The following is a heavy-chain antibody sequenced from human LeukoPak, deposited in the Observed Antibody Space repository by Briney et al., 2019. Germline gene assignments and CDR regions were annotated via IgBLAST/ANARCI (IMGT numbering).Heavy chain of an antibody. J-gene: IGHJ4*02. CDR1: GVSISSSSW. V-gene: IGHV4-4*02. CDR3: ARVRLNGYVKEYYFDS. D-gene: IGHD3-9*01. Sequence: PSETLSLTCAVSGVSISSSSWWSWVRQAPGKGLEWIGEIFHSGSTNYNPSLRSRAIISLDKSENQFSLNLTSVTAADTARYYCARVRLNGYVKEYYFDSWGQGTRVTVSS. CDR2: IFHSGST.